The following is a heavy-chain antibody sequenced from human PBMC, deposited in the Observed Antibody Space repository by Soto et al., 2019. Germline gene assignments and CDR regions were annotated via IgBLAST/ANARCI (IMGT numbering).Heavy chain of an antibody. D-gene: IGHD3-22*01. CDR2: IYYSGGT. CDR3: ASIYDSSGYYYGNNWFDP. J-gene: IGHJ5*02. Sequence: SETLSLTCTVSGASIGSGDYYWSRIRQHPGKGLEWIGYIYYSGGTYYNPSLKSRVTISVDTSKNQFSLELSSVTAADTAVYYCASIYDSSGYYYGNNWFDPWGQGTLVTVSS. CDR1: GASIGSGDYY. V-gene: IGHV4-31*02.